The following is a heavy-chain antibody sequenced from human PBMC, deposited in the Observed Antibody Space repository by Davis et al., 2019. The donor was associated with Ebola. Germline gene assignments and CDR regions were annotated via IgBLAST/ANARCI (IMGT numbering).Heavy chain of an antibody. J-gene: IGHJ4*02. CDR1: GFTFSNYA. V-gene: IGHV3-30-3*01. CDR3: ARDSDNYSFDY. D-gene: IGHD4-11*01. Sequence: GGSLRLSCAASGFTFSNYAMHWVRQAPGKGLEWVASISYDGNNKYYADSVKGRFTISRDNSKNTLYLQMNSLRPEDTAVYYCARDSDNYSFDYWGQGTLVTVSS. CDR2: ISYDGNNK.